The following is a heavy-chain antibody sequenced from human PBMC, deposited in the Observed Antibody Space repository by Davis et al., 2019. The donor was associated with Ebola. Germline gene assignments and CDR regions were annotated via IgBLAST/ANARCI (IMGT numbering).Heavy chain of an antibody. J-gene: IGHJ6*02. CDR1: GFTFDDYA. Sequence: PGGSLRLSCAASGFTFDDYAMHWVRQAPGKGLEWVSGITWNSGNIGYADSVKGRFTISRDNAMNSLYLQMYSLRVEDTAVYYCARDRGVDGYNYEKYYYFGMDVWGHGTTVTVSS. V-gene: IGHV3-9*01. D-gene: IGHD5-24*01. CDR2: ITWNSGNI. CDR3: ARDRGVDGYNYEKYYYFGMDV.